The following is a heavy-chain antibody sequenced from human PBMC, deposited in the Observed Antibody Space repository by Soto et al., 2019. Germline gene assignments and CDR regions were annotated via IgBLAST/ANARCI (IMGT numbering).Heavy chain of an antibody. V-gene: IGHV3-7*03. CDR1: GFSFSSYW. Sequence: PGGSLRLSCAASGFSFSSYWMSWVRQAPGKGLEWVANIKQDGIEKYYVGSAKGRFAISRDNAENSLYLQMNSLKAEYTAVYYCARGVGLYYDSSGYPDWFDPCGHGTLVTVSS. J-gene: IGHJ5*02. D-gene: IGHD3-22*01. CDR2: IKQDGIEK. CDR3: ARGVGLYYDSSGYPDWFDP.